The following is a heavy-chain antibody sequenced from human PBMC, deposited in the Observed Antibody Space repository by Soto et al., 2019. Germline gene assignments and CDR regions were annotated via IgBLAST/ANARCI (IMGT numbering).Heavy chain of an antibody. V-gene: IGHV3-48*02. CDR3: ARDKADKDCNSTSCFSPLDC. J-gene: IGHJ4*02. CDR2: IGMDTITK. D-gene: IGHD2-2*01. Sequence: GGSLRLSCAASGFTFSAHTMVWVRQAPGMGLEWVSYIGMDTITKHYADSVKGRFTISRDNAKNSLYLQMDSLRDEDTAVYYCARDKADKDCNSTSCFSPLDCWGQGTLVTVSS. CDR1: GFTFSAHT.